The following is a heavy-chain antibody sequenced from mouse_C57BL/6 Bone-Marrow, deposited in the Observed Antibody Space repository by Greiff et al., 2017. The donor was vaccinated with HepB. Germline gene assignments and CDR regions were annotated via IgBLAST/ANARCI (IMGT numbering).Heavy chain of an antibody. V-gene: IGHV1-19*01. Sequence: VQLQQSGPVLVKPGASVKMSCKASGYTFPDYYMNWVKQSHGKSLEWIGVINPYNGGTSYNQKFKGKATLTVDKSSSTAYMELNSLTSEDSAVYYCARSSSSSYYAMDYWGQGTSVTVSS. CDR3: ARSSSSSYYAMDY. CDR2: INPYNGGT. CDR1: GYTFPDYY. D-gene: IGHD1-1*01. J-gene: IGHJ4*01.